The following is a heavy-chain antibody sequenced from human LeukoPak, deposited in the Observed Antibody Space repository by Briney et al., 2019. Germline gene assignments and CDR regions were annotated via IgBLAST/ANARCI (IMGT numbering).Heavy chain of an antibody. CDR1: GFTFSSYG. V-gene: IGHV3-30*18. CDR2: ISYDGSNK. D-gene: IGHD2-2*01. Sequence: PGGSLRLSRAASGFTFSSYGMHWVRQAPGKGLEWVAVISYDGSNKYYADSVKGRFTISRDNSKNTLYLQMNSLRAEDTAVYYCAKDRELVVVPAAPIYYYGMDVWGQGTTVTVSS. CDR3: AKDRELVVVPAAPIYYYGMDV. J-gene: IGHJ6*02.